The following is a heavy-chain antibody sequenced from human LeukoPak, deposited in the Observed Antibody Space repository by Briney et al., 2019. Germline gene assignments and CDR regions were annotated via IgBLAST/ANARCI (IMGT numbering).Heavy chain of an antibody. CDR1: GYSFTSYW. CDR3: ARLPDYYGSGSYGGWFDP. J-gene: IGHJ5*02. V-gene: IGHV5-51*01. CDR2: IYPGDSDT. D-gene: IGHD3-10*01. Sequence: GESLKISCKGSGYSFTSYWIGWVRQMPGKGLEWMGIIYPGDSDTRYSPSFQGQVTISADKSISTAYLQWSSLKASDTAMYYCARLPDYYGSGSYGGWFDPWGQGTLVTVSS.